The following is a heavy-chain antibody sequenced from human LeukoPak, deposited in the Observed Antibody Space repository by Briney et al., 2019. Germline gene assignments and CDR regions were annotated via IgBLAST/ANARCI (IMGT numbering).Heavy chain of an antibody. J-gene: IGHJ4*02. CDR2: MKQDGSEK. D-gene: IGHD3-3*01. Sequence: GGSLRLSCAASGFTFSSYWMSWVRQAPGKGLEWVANMKQDGSEKNYVDSVKGRFTISRDNSKNTLYLQMNSLRAEDTAVYYCAKDYRPHDFWSGLVDYWGQGTLVTVSS. CDR3: AKDYRPHDFWSGLVDY. CDR1: GFTFSSYW. V-gene: IGHV3-7*01.